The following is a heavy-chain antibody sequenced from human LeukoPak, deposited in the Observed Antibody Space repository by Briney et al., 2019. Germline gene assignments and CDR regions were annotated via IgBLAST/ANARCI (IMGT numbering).Heavy chain of an antibody. CDR1: GYTFTSYD. CDR3: ARLEKRSVDTAMVRTHWFDP. V-gene: IGHV1-8*01. D-gene: IGHD5-18*01. J-gene: IGHJ5*02. CDR2: MNPNSGDT. Sequence: ASVKVSCKASGYTFTSYDINWVRQAPGQGLEWMGWMNPNSGDTGYPQKFQGRVTMTTDTSTSTAYMELRSLRSDDTAVYYCARLEKRSVDTAMVRTHWFDPWGQGTLVTVSS.